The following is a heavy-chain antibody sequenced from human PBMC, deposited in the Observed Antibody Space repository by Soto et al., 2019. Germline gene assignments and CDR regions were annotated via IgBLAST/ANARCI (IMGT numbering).Heavy chain of an antibody. CDR2: INIDGSST. CDR1: GFTLSSYW. V-gene: IGHV3-74*01. J-gene: IGHJ4*02. CDR3: ARSRDRYNSVGDC. D-gene: IGHD1-1*01. Sequence: GGSLRLSCAASGFTLSSYWMHWVRQAPGKGLVWVSRINIDGSSTSYADSVKGRFTISRDNAKNTLYLQVNSLRAEDTAVYYCARSRDRYNSVGDCWGQGPLGTVSS.